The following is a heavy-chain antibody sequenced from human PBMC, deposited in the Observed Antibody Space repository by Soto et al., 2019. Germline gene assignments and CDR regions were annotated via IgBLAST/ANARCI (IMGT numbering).Heavy chain of an antibody. CDR2: MNPNSGNT. D-gene: IGHD6-13*01. CDR3: ARELSSSWSQDDY. CDR1: GYTFTSYD. Sequence: ASVKVSCKASGYTFTSYDINWVRQATGQGLEWMGWMNPNSGNTGYAQKFQGRVTMTRNTSISTAYMELSSLRSEDTAVYYCARELSSSWSQDDYWGQGTLVTVSS. J-gene: IGHJ4*02. V-gene: IGHV1-8*01.